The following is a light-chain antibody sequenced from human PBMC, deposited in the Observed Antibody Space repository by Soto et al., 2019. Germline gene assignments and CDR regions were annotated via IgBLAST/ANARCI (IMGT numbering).Light chain of an antibody. CDR2: KAS. CDR1: QNIYIW. J-gene: IGKJ1*01. Sequence: DLQMTQSPSTLSASVGDRVTITCRASQNIYIWLAWYQKKPGKAPNLLIYKASTLQSGVPSRFSGNGSGTEFTLTITSLQPDDSATYYCQQYNSYSSWTFGQGTKVDIK. CDR3: QQYNSYSSWT. V-gene: IGKV1-5*03.